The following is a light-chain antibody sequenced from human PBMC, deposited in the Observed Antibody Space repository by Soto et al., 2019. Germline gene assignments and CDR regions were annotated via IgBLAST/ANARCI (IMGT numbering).Light chain of an antibody. V-gene: IGKV1-5*03. CDR2: KAS. CDR3: QQYSTSPYI. Sequence: DIQMTQSPSTLSASVGDRVTITCRSSQRINSWLAWYQQKAGKAPKLLIYKASTLESGVPSRFSGGGLGTEFSLNITSLQPDDFATYYCQQYSTSPYIFGQGTKVDIK. CDR1: QRINSW. J-gene: IGKJ2*01.